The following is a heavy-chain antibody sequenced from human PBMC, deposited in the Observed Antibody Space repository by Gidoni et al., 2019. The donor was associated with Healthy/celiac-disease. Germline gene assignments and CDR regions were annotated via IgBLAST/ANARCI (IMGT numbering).Heavy chain of an antibody. V-gene: IGHV4-39*01. J-gene: IGHJ5*02. CDR1: GGSIRSRSYY. Sequence: QLQLQESGPGLVKPSETMSLTCTVSGGSIRSRSYYGCWIRQPPGKGLEWIGSIYYSGSTYYNPSLKSRVTISVDTSNNQFSLTLSSVTAADTAVYYCASHQGWFGTINWFDPWGQGTLVTFSS. CDR2: IYYSGST. CDR3: ASHQGWFGTINWFDP. D-gene: IGHD3-10*01.